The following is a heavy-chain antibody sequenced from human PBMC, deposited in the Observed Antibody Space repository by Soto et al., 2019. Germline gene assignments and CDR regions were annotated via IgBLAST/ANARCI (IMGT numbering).Heavy chain of an antibody. V-gene: IGHV1-46*01. CDR3: ARASGITGTGGRGLDGMDV. CDR2: INPSGGST. D-gene: IGHD1-7*01. Sequence: QVQLVQSGAEVKKPGASVKVSCKASGYTFTSYYMHWVRQAPGQGLEWMGIINPSGGSTSYAQKFQGRVNMTRDTSTSTVYMELSSLRSEDTAVYYCARASGITGTGGRGLDGMDVWGQGTTVTVSS. CDR1: GYTFTSYY. J-gene: IGHJ6*02.